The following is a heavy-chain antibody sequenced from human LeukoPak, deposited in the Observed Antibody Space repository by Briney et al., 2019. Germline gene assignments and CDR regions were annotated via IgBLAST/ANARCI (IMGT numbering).Heavy chain of an antibody. CDR3: ARVAGSSHNWFDP. D-gene: IGHD6-19*01. CDR1: GGTFSRYA. J-gene: IGHJ5*02. CDR2: IIPIFGTA. V-gene: IGHV1-69*06. Sequence: SVKVSCKASGGTFSRYAISWVQQAPGQGLEWMGGIIPIFGTANYAQKFQGRVTITADKSTSTAYMELSGLRSEDTAVYYCARVAGSSHNWFDPWGQGTLVTVSS.